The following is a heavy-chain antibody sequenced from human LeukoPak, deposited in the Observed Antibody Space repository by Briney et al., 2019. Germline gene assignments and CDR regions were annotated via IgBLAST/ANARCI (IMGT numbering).Heavy chain of an antibody. Sequence: QTGGSLRLSCAASGFTFSSYAMSWVRQAPGKGLEWVSAISGSGGSTYYADSVKGRFTISRGNSKNTLYLQMNSLRAEDTAVYYCAKGGKWDVTPFDYWGQGTLVTVSS. D-gene: IGHD1-26*01. J-gene: IGHJ4*02. CDR2: ISGSGGST. V-gene: IGHV3-23*01. CDR1: GFTFSSYA. CDR3: AKGGKWDVTPFDY.